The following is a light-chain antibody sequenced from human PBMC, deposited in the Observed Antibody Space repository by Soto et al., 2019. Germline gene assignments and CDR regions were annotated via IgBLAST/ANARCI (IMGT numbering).Light chain of an antibody. J-gene: IGLJ1*01. V-gene: IGLV2-14*01. CDR3: SSYTSTITPCV. CDR1: SSDVGGYNY. Sequence: QSALTQPASVSVSPGQSITISCTGTSSDVGGYNYVSWYQLHPGKAPKLIIYEVSHRPSGASNHFSGYKSGNTASLTISGLQAEDEADYYCSSYTSTITPCVFGTGTKVTVL. CDR2: EVS.